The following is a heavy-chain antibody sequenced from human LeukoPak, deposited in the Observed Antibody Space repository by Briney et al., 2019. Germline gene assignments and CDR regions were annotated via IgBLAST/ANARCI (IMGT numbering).Heavy chain of an antibody. CDR1: GYSISSGYY. J-gene: IGHJ3*01. D-gene: IGHD3-22*01. Sequence: SETLSLTCAVSGYSISSGYYWGWIRQSPGKGLEWIATIFHSGSIYYNPSLKSRVTLSVDTSKNQFSLRLNSVTAADTALYYCARMGVSYYYDSSAYYPTAFDVWGQGTMVSVSS. CDR2: IFHSGSI. CDR3: ARMGVSYYYDSSAYYPTAFDV. V-gene: IGHV4-38-2*01.